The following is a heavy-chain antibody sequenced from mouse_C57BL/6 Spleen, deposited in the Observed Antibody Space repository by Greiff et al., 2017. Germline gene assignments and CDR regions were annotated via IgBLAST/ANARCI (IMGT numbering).Heavy chain of an antibody. V-gene: IGHV1-63*01. J-gene: IGHJ2*01. Sequence: QVQLQQSGAELVRPGTSVKMSCKASGYTFTNYWIGWAKQRPGHGLEWIGDIYPGGGYTNYNEKFKGKATLTADKSSSTAYMQFSSLSSEDSAIYYCARGDHDYDEGFDYWGQGTTLTVAS. CDR1: GYTFTNYW. CDR3: ARGDHDYDEGFDY. D-gene: IGHD2-4*01. CDR2: IYPGGGYT.